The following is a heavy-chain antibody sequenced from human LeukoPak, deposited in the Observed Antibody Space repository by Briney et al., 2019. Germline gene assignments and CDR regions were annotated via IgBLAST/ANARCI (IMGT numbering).Heavy chain of an antibody. CDR3: ARSLSSSGYYYGVDY. CDR2: LNSSGGST. CDR1: GYIFTDYY. J-gene: IGHJ4*02. Sequence: GASVKVSCKTSGYIFTDYYIHWVRQAPGQGLEWMGILNSSGGSTTYAQKFQGRITMTRDASTSTVYMELRSLRSEDTAVYYCARSLSSSGYYYGVDYWGQGTLVTVSS. V-gene: IGHV1-46*01. D-gene: IGHD3-22*01.